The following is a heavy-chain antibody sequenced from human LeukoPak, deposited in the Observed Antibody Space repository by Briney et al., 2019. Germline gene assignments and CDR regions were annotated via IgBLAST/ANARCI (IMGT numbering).Heavy chain of an antibody. CDR1: GFTFTTYW. CDR2: IKQDGTEK. V-gene: IGHV3-7*01. J-gene: IGHJ5*02. CDR3: ARDSRDFWSGLNWFDP. Sequence: GESLRLSCAASGFTFTTYWLGWVRQPPGKGLEWVANIKQDGTEKYYVDSVKGRFTISRDNAKNSLYLQMNSLRAEDTAVYYCARDSRDFWSGLNWFDPWGQGTLVTVSS. D-gene: IGHD3-3*01.